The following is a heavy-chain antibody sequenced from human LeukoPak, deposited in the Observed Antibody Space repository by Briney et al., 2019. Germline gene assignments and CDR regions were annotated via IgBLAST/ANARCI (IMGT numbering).Heavy chain of an antibody. Sequence: KPGGSLRLSCAASGFTFSSYSMNWVRQAPGKGLEWVSSISSSSSYIYYADSVKGRFTISRDNSKNTLYLQMNSLRAEDTAVYYCAKGVTVGGPSGAFDIWGQGTMVTVSS. CDR3: AKGVTVGGPSGAFDI. D-gene: IGHD1-26*01. V-gene: IGHV3-21*04. CDR2: ISSSSSYI. J-gene: IGHJ3*02. CDR1: GFTFSSYS.